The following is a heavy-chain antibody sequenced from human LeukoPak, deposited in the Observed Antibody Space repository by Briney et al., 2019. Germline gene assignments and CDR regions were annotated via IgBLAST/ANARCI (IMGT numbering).Heavy chain of an antibody. Sequence: GRSLRLSCAASGFTFDDYTMHWVRQAPGKGLEWVSGITWNSGSIGYADSVRGRFTISRDNAKNSLYLEMNSLRAEDTALYYCAKEDHFASWGQGTLVTVS. CDR3: AKEDHFAS. CDR1: GFTFDDYT. CDR2: ITWNSGSI. J-gene: IGHJ4*02. V-gene: IGHV3-9*01.